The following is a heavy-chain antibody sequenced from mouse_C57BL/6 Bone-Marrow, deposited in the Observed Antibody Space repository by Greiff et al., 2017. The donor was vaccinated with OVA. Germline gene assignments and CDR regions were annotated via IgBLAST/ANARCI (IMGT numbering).Heavy chain of an antibody. CDR2: IDPNSGGT. Sequence: QVQLQQPGAELVKPGASVKLSCKASGYTFTSYWMHWVKQRPGRGLEWIGRIDPNSGGTKYNEKFTSKATLTVGKPSSTAYMQLSSLTSEDSAVYYCARGRDYDYDAWFAYWGQGTLVTVSA. D-gene: IGHD2-4*01. CDR1: GYTFTSYW. V-gene: IGHV1-72*01. J-gene: IGHJ3*01. CDR3: ARGRDYDYDAWFAY.